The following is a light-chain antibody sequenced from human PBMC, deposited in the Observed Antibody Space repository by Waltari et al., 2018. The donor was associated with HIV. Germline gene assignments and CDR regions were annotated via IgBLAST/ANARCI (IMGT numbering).Light chain of an antibody. CDR3: QTWGTGFVV. Sequence: QVVLTQSPSASASLGASVKLTCTLSSGHSTYAVAWHQQQPEKGPRYLIKLNSDGNHYKGDGVPVRFSASSSGAERYRTISSIQSEDEAYYYCQTWGTGFVVFGGGTKLTVL. V-gene: IGLV4-69*01. CDR1: SGHSTYA. J-gene: IGLJ2*01. CDR2: LNSDGNH.